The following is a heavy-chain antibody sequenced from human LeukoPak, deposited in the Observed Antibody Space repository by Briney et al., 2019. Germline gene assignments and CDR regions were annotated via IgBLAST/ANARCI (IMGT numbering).Heavy chain of an antibody. Sequence: QPGGSLRLSCAASGFTFSSYSMSWVRQAPGKGLEWVSAISSSGGSTDYTDSVKGRFTISRDNSKNTLYLQMNSLRAEDTAVYYCAKLYGELFTPLFDYWGQGTLVTVSS. CDR1: GFTFSSYS. V-gene: IGHV3-23*01. J-gene: IGHJ4*02. CDR2: ISSSGGST. D-gene: IGHD3-10*01. CDR3: AKLYGELFTPLFDY.